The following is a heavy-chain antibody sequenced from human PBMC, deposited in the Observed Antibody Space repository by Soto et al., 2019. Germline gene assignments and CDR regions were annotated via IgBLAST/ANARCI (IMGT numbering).Heavy chain of an antibody. CDR2: INHSGST. Sequence: PSETLSLTCAVYGGSFSCYYWSWIRQPPGKGLEWIGEINHSGSTNYNPSLKSRVTISVDTSKNQFSLKLSSVTAADTAVYYCARGSDYYDSSGYYYEFDYWGQGTLVTVSS. D-gene: IGHD3-22*01. J-gene: IGHJ4*02. V-gene: IGHV4-34*01. CDR3: ARGSDYYDSSGYYYEFDY. CDR1: GGSFSCYY.